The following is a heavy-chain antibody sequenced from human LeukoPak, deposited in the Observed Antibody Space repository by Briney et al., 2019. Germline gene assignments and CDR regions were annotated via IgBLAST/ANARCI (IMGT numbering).Heavy chain of an antibody. V-gene: IGHV1-18*01. D-gene: IGHD1-26*01. J-gene: IGHJ4*02. CDR2: ISGSNGNA. Sequence: GASVKVSCKTSGYTFNRYGVAWVRQAPGQGLEWVGWISGSNGNANYAQKLQGRVTMTTDTATSTAYMELRSLTSDDTAMYYCARAGRGTYYCFDYWGQGTLVTVSS. CDR3: ARAGRGTYYCFDY. CDR1: GYTFNRYG.